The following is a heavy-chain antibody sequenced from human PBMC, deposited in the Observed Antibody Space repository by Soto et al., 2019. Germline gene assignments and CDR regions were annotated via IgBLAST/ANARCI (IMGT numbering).Heavy chain of an antibody. V-gene: IGHV4-39*07. Sequence: PSETLSLTCTVSGGSISSSSYYWGWIRQPPGKGLEWIGSIYYSGSTNYNPSLKSRVTISVDTSKNQFSLKLSSVTAADTAVYYCARGISNYYYDRRESRAFDIWGQGTMVTVSS. CDR2: IYYSGST. CDR3: ARGISNYYYDRRESRAFDI. D-gene: IGHD3-22*01. J-gene: IGHJ3*02. CDR1: GGSISSSSYY.